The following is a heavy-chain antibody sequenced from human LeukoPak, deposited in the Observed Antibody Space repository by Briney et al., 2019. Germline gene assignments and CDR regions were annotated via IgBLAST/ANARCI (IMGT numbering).Heavy chain of an antibody. D-gene: IGHD3-10*01. CDR2: INTSGKN. Sequence: SETLSLTCTVSGGSISSYYWSWIRQPAGKGLEWIGRINTSGKNNYNPSLKSRVTISVDTSKNQFSLKLSSVTAAVTAVYYCARRSFRFGELLPWGQETLVTVSS. J-gene: IGHJ5*02. CDR3: ARRSFRFGELLP. V-gene: IGHV4-4*07. CDR1: GGSISSYY.